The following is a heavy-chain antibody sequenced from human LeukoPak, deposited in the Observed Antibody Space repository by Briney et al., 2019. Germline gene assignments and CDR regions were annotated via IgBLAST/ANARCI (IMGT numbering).Heavy chain of an antibody. V-gene: IGHV1-69*04. CDR3: ARESVEAAAGTSVVDDY. D-gene: IGHD6-13*01. CDR2: IIPILGIA. CDR1: GGTFSSYA. J-gene: IGHJ4*02. Sequence: GASVKVSCKASGGTFSSYAISWVRQAPGQGLEWMGRIIPILGIANYAQKFQGRVTITADKSTSTAYMELSSLRSEDTAVYYCARESVEAAAGTSVVDDYWGQGTLVTVSS.